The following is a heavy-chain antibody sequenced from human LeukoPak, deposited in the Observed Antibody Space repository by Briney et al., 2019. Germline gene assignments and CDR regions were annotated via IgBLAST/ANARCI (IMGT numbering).Heavy chain of an antibody. CDR1: GGSFSGYY. J-gene: IGHJ5*02. CDR3: ARDPLSRGVGNWFDP. V-gene: IGHV4-4*07. D-gene: IGHD3-10*01. CDR2: IYTSGST. Sequence: SETLSLTCAVYGGSFSGYYWSWIRQPAGKGLEWIGRIYTSGSTNYNPSLKSRVTMSVDTSKNQFSLKLSSVTAADTAVYYCARDPLSRGVGNWFDPWGQGTLVTVSS.